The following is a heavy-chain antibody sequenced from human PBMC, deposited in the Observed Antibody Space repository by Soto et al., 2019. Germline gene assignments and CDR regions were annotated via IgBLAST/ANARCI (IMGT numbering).Heavy chain of an antibody. V-gene: IGHV4-59*01. D-gene: IGHD2-15*01. CDR3: ARGLLVGALASFDY. CDR2: IYYSGST. J-gene: IGHJ4*02. CDR1: VGSISSYY. Sequence: ETLSLTCTVSVGSISSYYWSWIRQPPGKGLEWIGYIYYSGSTNYNPSLKSRVTISVDTSKNQFSLKLSSVTAADTAVYYCARGLLVGALASFDYWGQGTLVTVSS.